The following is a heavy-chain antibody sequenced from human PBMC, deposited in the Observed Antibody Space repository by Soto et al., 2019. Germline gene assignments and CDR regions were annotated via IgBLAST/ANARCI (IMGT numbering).Heavy chain of an antibody. J-gene: IGHJ4*02. CDR1: GDTFTEYY. CDR2: VNPSGGHT. CDR3: ARGGHVVVVTAALDY. V-gene: IGHV1-46*01. Sequence: QVQLMQSGAEVKKPGASVKVSCKASGDTFTEYYIHWVRQAPGQGLEWMGTVNPSGGHTTYAQHFLGRVTMTGDTSTSTLYMEQTSLTSEDAAVYYCARGGHVVVVTAALDYWGQGTLVTVSS. D-gene: IGHD2-21*02.